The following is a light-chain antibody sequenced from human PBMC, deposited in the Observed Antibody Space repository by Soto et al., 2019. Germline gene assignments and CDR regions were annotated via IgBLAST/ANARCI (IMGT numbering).Light chain of an antibody. CDR2: SNN. J-gene: IGLJ2*01. CDR1: SSNIGGTNY. V-gene: IGLV1-47*02. Sequence: QSVLTQPPSASGTPGQRVFISCSGSSSNIGGTNYAYWYQQLPGAAPKLLMHSNNLRPSGVPERISGSKSGTSASLGISGLRSEDEAVYYCASWDDRLGAVIFGGGTKLTVL. CDR3: ASWDDRLGAVI.